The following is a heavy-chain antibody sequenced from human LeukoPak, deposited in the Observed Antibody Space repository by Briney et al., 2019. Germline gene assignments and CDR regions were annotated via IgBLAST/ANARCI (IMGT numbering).Heavy chain of an antibody. J-gene: IGHJ4*02. D-gene: IGHD1-26*01. V-gene: IGHV3-74*01. CDR1: GFTFSSYA. CDR3: VRDLGGRSGH. Sequence: GGSLRLSCAASGFTFSSYAMHWVRQAPGKGLVYVSCIHPDGSTPVYADSVKGRSTIFRDNAKNTLYLQMNSLRAEDTAVYYCVRDLGGRSGHWGQGTLVTVSS. CDR2: IHPDGSTP.